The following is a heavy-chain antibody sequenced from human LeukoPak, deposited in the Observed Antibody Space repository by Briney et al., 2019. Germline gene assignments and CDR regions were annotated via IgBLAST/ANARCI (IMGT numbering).Heavy chain of an antibody. CDR1: GGSISSSSDY. CDR2: IYSSGST. D-gene: IGHD5-12*01. J-gene: IGHJ5*02. V-gene: IGHV4-39*01. CDR3: ARAKLRSNWFDP. Sequence: SETLSLTCTVSGGSISSSSDYWGWIRQPPGKGLEWIGSIYSSGSTYYNPSLKSRVTISVDTSKNQFSLKLSSVTAADTAVYYCARAKLRSNWFDPWGQGTLVTVSS.